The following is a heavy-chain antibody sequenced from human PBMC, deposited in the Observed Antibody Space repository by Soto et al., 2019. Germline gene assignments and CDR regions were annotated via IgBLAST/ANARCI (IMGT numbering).Heavy chain of an antibody. CDR3: AGYSGYDYYYYYGMDV. CDR1: GGSFSGYY. Sequence: QVQLQQWGAGLLKPSETLSLTCAVYGGSFSGYYWSWIHQPPGKGLEWIGEINHSGSTNYNPSLKSRVTISVDTSKNQFSLKLSSVTAADTAVYYCAGYSGYDYYYYYGMDVWGQGTTVTVSS. V-gene: IGHV4-34*01. D-gene: IGHD5-12*01. CDR2: INHSGST. J-gene: IGHJ6*02.